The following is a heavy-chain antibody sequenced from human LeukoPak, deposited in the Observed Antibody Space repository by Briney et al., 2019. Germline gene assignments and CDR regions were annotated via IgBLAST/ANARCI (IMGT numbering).Heavy chain of an antibody. D-gene: IGHD5-18*01. J-gene: IGHJ4*02. CDR1: GCPFRSYV. CDR3: ARDGYDADGYLDY. CDR2: INPANGNT. V-gene: IGHV1-3*01. Sequence: ASVKVSCKASGCPFRSYVIHWLRQAPGQNLEWIGWINPANGNTKYSRNFQGRVTITRDTSASVVYMELSSLTYEDTAVYFCARDGYDADGYLDYWGQGALVPVSS.